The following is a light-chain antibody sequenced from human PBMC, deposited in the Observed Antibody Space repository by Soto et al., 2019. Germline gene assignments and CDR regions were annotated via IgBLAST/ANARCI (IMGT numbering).Light chain of an antibody. CDR3: SSYPLSRTLLDV. Sequence: QSALTQPASVSGSPGQSITISCTGTSSDVGGYNYVSWYQQHPGKAPKLMIYDVSKRPSGVSNRFSGSQSGNTASLTISGLQAEDEADSYCSSYPLSRTLLDVFGTGTTLTVL. J-gene: IGLJ1*01. CDR1: SSDVGGYNY. CDR2: DVS. V-gene: IGLV2-14*01.